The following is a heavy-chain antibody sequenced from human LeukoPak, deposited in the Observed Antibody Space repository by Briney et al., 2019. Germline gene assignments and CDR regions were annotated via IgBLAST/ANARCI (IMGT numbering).Heavy chain of an antibody. CDR1: GGSISSYY. Sequence: SETLSLTCTVSGGSISSYYWSWIRQPPGKGLEWIGYIYYSGSTNYNPSLKSRVTISVGTSKNQFSLKLSSVTAADTAVYYCARDRPTLGYCSGGSCDNWFDPWGQGTLVTVSS. D-gene: IGHD2-15*01. J-gene: IGHJ5*02. CDR3: ARDRPTLGYCSGGSCDNWFDP. V-gene: IGHV4-59*01. CDR2: IYYSGST.